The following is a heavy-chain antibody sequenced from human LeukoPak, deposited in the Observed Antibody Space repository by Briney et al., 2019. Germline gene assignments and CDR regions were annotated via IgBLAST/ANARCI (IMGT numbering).Heavy chain of an antibody. D-gene: IGHD5-24*01. V-gene: IGHV4-39*07. CDR1: GGSISNSGGFY. CDR3: ARGHRGRDGYPQAKKYYYYYYYMDV. Sequence: PSQTLSLTCSVSGGSISNSGGFYWSWIRQPPGKGLEWIGSIYYSGSTYYNPSLKSRVTISVDTSKNQFSLKLSSVTAADTAVYYCARGHRGRDGYPQAKKYYYYYYYMDVWGKGTTVTVSS. J-gene: IGHJ6*03. CDR2: IYYSGST.